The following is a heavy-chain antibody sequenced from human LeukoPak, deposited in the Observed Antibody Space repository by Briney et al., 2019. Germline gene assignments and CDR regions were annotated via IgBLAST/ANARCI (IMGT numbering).Heavy chain of an antibody. CDR3: AKDLSPAAA. J-gene: IGHJ5*02. CDR2: IKGKADNYST. Sequence: GGSLKLSCAASGFTCSGSSIHWVRQASGKGLEWVGRIKGKADNYSTAYVASVKGRFTVSRDDSKNTAYLQMNNLRDEDTAVYYCAKDLSPAAAWGQGTLVTVSS. V-gene: IGHV3-73*01. CDR1: GFTCSGSS. D-gene: IGHD6-25*01.